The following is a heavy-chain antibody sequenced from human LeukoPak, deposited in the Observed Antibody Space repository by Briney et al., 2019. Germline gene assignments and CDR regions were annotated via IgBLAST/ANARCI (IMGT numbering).Heavy chain of an antibody. V-gene: IGHV4-59*11. CDR2: IYYSGST. J-gene: IGHJ4*02. CDR3: AREGYYDSSGYSYFDY. D-gene: IGHD3-22*01. Sequence: PSETLSLTCTVSGGSISSHYWSWIRQPPGKGLEWIGYIYYSGSTNYNPSLKSRVTISVDTSKNQFSLKLSSVTAADTAVYYCAREGYYDSSGYSYFDYWGQGTLVTVSS. CDR1: GGSISSHY.